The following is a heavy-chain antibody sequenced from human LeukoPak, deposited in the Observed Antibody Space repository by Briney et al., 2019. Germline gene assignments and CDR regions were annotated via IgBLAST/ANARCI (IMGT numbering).Heavy chain of an antibody. Sequence: MPGGSLRLSCAASGFTFSGYSTNWVRQAPGKGLEWVSSISSSSSYIYYTDSVKGRFTISRGNSKNTLYLQMNSLRAEDTAVYYCAREMIQLPGYFDYWGQGTLVTVSS. D-gene: IGHD5-18*01. V-gene: IGHV3-21*04. CDR2: ISSSSSYI. CDR3: AREMIQLPGYFDY. CDR1: GFTFSGYS. J-gene: IGHJ4*02.